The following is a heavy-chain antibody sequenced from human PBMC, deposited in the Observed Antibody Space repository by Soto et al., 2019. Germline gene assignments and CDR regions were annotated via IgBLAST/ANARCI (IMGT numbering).Heavy chain of an antibody. Sequence: GGSLRLSCAASGFTFDDYAMHWVRQAPGKGLEWVSGISWNSGSIGYADSVKGRFTISRDNAKNSLYLQMNSLRAEDTALYYCAKGRSSSWYPGPESDFDYWGQGTLVTVSS. CDR2: ISWNSGSI. J-gene: IGHJ4*02. V-gene: IGHV3-9*01. D-gene: IGHD6-13*01. CDR1: GFTFDDYA. CDR3: AKGRSSSWYPGPESDFDY.